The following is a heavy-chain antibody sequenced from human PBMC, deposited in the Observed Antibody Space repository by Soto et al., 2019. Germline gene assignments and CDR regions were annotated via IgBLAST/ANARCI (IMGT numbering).Heavy chain of an antibody. CDR2: INPNSGGT. Sequence: QVQLVQSGAEVKKPGASVKVSCKASGYTFTGYYMHWVRQAPGQGLEWMGWINPNSGGTNYAQKFQGWVTMTRDTSISTAYMELSRLRSDDTAVYYCARGRVDSSSSYWFDPWGQGTLVTVSS. V-gene: IGHV1-2*04. CDR1: GYTFTGYY. D-gene: IGHD6-6*01. J-gene: IGHJ5*02. CDR3: ARGRVDSSSSYWFDP.